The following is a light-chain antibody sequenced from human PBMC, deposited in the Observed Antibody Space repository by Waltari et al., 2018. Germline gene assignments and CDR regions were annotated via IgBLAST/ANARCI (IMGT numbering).Light chain of an antibody. J-gene: IGKJ2*02. Sequence: DIVLTQSPDYLALALGARATISRRSSQSVLSSTNSNNYLAWYQQRPGQPPKLLFYWASTRVSGVPDRFDGSGSGTDFTLTISSLQAEDLAVYYCQQYYTTPCTFGQGTRLEIK. CDR1: QSVLSSTNSNNY. V-gene: IGKV4-1*01. CDR3: QQYYTTPCT. CDR2: WAS.